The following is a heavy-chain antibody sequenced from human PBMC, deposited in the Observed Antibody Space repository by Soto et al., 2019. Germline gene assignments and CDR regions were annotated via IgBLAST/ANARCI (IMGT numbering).Heavy chain of an antibody. CDR2: IRSKAYGGTT. CDR3: TRPVLRYFDWLPNWFDP. J-gene: IGHJ5*02. Sequence: GGSLRLSCTASGFTFGDYAMSWFRQAPGKGLEWVGFIRSKAYGGTTEYAASVKGRFTISRDDSKSIAYLQMNSLKTEDTAVYYCTRPVLRYFDWLPNWFDPWGQGTLVTVSS. CDR1: GFTFGDYA. V-gene: IGHV3-49*03. D-gene: IGHD3-9*01.